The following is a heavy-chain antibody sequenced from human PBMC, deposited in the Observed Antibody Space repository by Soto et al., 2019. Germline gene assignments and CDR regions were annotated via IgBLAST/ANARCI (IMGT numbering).Heavy chain of an antibody. D-gene: IGHD1-26*01. J-gene: IGHJ5*02. CDR1: GFVISSCA. CDR2: IGVSGAYS. Sequence: PAGSLRLSCAASGFVISSCAMSWGRQAPGNGLEWVSIIGVSGAYSYYADTVKGKFTIYRDNSKNTLFLQMINVRVEDTDVYFCARCRTLWYRTNWIDPWGLGTLVTVSS. V-gene: IGHV3-23*01. CDR3: ARCRTLWYRTNWIDP.